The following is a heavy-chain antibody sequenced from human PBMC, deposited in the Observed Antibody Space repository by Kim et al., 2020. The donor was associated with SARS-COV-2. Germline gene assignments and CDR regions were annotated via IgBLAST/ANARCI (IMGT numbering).Heavy chain of an antibody. CDR3: ARQCITMMVGRQAFDY. CDR1: GGSISSSSYY. J-gene: IGHJ4*02. V-gene: IGHV4-39*01. D-gene: IGHD3-22*01. Sequence: SETLSLTCTVSGGSISSSSYYWGWIRQPPGKGLEWIGSIYYSGSTYYNPSLKSRVTISVDTSKNQFSLKLSSVTAADTAVYYCARQCITMMVGRQAFDYWGQETLVTVSS. CDR2: IYYSGST.